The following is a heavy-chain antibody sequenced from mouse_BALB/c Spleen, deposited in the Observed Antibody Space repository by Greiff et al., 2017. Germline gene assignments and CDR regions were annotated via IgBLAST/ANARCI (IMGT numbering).Heavy chain of an antibody. D-gene: IGHD1-2*01. Sequence: VQLQQSGAELVRPGVSVKISCKGSGYTFTDYAMHWVKQSHAKSLEWIGVISTYYGDVSYNQKFKGKATMTVDKSSSTAYMELARLTSEDSAIYYCSITTATGNAMGCWGQGTSVTVSS. CDR2: ISTYYGDV. CDR3: SITTATGNAMGC. J-gene: IGHJ4*01. CDR1: GYTFTDYA. V-gene: IGHV1S137*01.